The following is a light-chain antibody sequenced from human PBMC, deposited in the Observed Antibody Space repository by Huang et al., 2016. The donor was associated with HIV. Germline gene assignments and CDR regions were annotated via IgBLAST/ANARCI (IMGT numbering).Light chain of an antibody. CDR3: QQYVNLLLT. J-gene: IGKJ4*01. CDR2: DAS. Sequence: DIQMTQSPSYLSASVGDRVTITCQASQDISKYLNWYQQKPGKAPKLLIYDASNLETGVPSRCSGSGSGTDFTFTINSLQPEAIATYYCQQYVNLLLTFGGGTKVEIK. CDR1: QDISKY. V-gene: IGKV1-33*01.